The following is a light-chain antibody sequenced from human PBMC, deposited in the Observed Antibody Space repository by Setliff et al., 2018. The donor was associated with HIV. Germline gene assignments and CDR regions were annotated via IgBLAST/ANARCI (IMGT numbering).Light chain of an antibody. V-gene: IGLV3-21*03. Sequence: SSELTQPPSVSVAPGKTARITCGGNKIGRKSVHWYQQKPGQAPVLVVYDASDRPAGIPERFSGSNSGNTATLTISRVEAGDEADYYCQVWDSSSDHHVFGTGTKVTVL. CDR2: DAS. CDR1: KIGRKS. J-gene: IGLJ1*01. CDR3: QVWDSSSDHHV.